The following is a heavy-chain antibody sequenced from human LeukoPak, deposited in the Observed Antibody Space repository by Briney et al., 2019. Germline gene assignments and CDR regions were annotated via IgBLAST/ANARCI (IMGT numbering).Heavy chain of an antibody. V-gene: IGHV1-8*01. Sequence: ASVKVSCKASGYTFTGYDINWVRQATGQGLEWMGWMNPNSGNTDYAQKFQGRVTMTRNTSISTAYMELSSLRSEDTAVYYCAAVYCSGGSCYFGDWGQGTLVTVSS. CDR2: MNPNSGNT. J-gene: IGHJ4*02. D-gene: IGHD2-15*01. CDR3: AAVYCSGGSCYFGD. CDR1: GYTFTGYD.